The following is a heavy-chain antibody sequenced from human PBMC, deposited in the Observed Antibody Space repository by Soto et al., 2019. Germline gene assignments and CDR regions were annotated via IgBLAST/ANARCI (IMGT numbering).Heavy chain of an antibody. CDR1: GFTFSGSA. CDR3: TRGGDIVVVPAATDWFDP. D-gene: IGHD2-2*01. CDR2: IRSKANSYAT. V-gene: IGHV3-73*01. J-gene: IGHJ5*02. Sequence: PGGSLRLSCAASGFTFSGSAMHWVRQASGKGLEWVGRIRSKANSYATAYAASVKGRFTISRDDSKNTAYLQMNSLKTEDTALYHWTRGGDIVVVPAATDWFDPWGQAT.